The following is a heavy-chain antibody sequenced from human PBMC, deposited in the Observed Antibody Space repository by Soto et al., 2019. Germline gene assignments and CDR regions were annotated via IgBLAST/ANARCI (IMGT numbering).Heavy chain of an antibody. D-gene: IGHD3-10*01. V-gene: IGHV3-30*18. J-gene: IGHJ4*02. CDR1: VFTFSSYG. CDR2: ISYDGSNK. CDR3: AKAALWFGELNYFDY. Sequence: SLRLSCTASVFTFSSYGMHWVLKTPFKGLEWVAVISYDGSNKYYADSVKGRFTISRDNSKNTLYLQMNSLRAEDTAVYYCAKAALWFGELNYFDYWGQGTLVTVSS.